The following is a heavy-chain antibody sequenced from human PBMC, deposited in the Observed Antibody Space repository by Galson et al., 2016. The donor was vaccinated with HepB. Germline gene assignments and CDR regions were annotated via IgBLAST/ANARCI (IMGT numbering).Heavy chain of an antibody. J-gene: IGHJ5*02. CDR3: ARAPGRRTVRRKGLRLKEEWGGSPPINRFHP. CDR2: INGGNGDT. V-gene: IGHV1-3*01. Sequence: SVKVSCKASGYIFSNFPMHWVRQAPGQRLEWMGWINGGNGDTRYSQKFQGRITITRDTSATTVYLELSSLTSEDTAVYYCARAPGRRTVRRKGLRLKEEWGGSPPINRFHPWGQGTLVTVSS. D-gene: IGHD3-3*01. CDR1: GYIFSNFP.